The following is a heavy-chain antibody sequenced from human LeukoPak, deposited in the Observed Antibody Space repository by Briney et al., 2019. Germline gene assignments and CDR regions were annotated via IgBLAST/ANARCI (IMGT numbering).Heavy chain of an antibody. CDR1: GFTFSSYG. V-gene: IGHV3-21*01. J-gene: IGHJ3*02. D-gene: IGHD3-22*01. Sequence: GGSLRLSCAASGFTFSSYGMHWVRQAPGKGLEWVSSISSSSSYIYYADSVKGRFTISRDNAKNSLYLQMNSLRAEDTAVYYCARDSYDSSGYYHYFAAFDIWGQGTMVTVSS. CDR2: ISSSSSYI. CDR3: ARDSYDSSGYYHYFAAFDI.